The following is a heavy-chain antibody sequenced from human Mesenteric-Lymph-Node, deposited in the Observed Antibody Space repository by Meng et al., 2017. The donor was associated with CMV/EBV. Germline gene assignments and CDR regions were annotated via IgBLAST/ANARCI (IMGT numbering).Heavy chain of an antibody. V-gene: IGHV4-39*01. CDR2: IYYTGRT. D-gene: IGHD5-18*01. CDR1: GGPISSSGHY. CDR3: ARQGARTVETTMVPYGEFDY. Sequence: GSLRLSSTFSGGPISSSGHYWGWIRHSPGRGLVWIGSIYYTGRTAYTPSLKSRVTISVDTSRNQFSLNLSSVTAADTAVYYCARQGARTVETTMVPYGEFDYWGQGTLVTVSS. J-gene: IGHJ4*02.